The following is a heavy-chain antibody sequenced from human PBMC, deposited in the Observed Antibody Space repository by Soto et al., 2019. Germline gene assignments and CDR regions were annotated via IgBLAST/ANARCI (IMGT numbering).Heavy chain of an antibody. V-gene: IGHV4-39*01. J-gene: IGHJ4*02. CDR2: IYYSGST. CDR1: GGSISSSSYY. D-gene: IGHD3-16*02. Sequence: QLQLQESGPGLVKPSETLSLTCTVSGGSISSSSYYWGWIRQPPGKGLEWIGSIYYSGSTYYNPSLKSRVTISVDTSKNQFSLKLRSVTAADTAVYYCARHRLNYDYVWGSYRSPPAMYYFDYWGQGTLVTVSS. CDR3: ARHRLNYDYVWGSYRSPPAMYYFDY.